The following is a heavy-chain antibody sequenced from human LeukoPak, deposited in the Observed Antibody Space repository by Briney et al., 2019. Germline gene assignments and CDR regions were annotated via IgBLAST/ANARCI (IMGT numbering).Heavy chain of an antibody. V-gene: IGHV4-59*12. CDR1: GGSISSYY. CDR3: AREATIFGVVIIDY. CDR2: IYYSGST. J-gene: IGHJ4*02. D-gene: IGHD3-3*01. Sequence: PSETLSLTCTVSGGSISSYYWSWIRQPPGKGLEWIGYIYYSGSTNYNPSLKSRVTISVDTSKNQFSLKLSSVTAADTAVYYCAREATIFGVVIIDYWGQGTLVTVSS.